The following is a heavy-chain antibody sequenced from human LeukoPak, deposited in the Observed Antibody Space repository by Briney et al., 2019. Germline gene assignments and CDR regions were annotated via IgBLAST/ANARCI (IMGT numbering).Heavy chain of an antibody. D-gene: IGHD4-17*01. CDR2: INHSGST. Sequence: SETLSLTCAVYGGSFSGYYWSWIRQPPGKGLEWIGEINHSGSTNYNPSLKSRVTISVDTSKNQFSLKLSSVTAADTAVYYSARGTVTRYYYYYYMDVWGKGTTVTVSS. CDR3: ARGTVTRYYYYYYMDV. J-gene: IGHJ6*03. CDR1: GGSFSGYY. V-gene: IGHV4-34*01.